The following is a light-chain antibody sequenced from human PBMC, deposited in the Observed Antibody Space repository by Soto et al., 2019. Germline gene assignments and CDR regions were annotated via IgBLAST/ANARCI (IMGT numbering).Light chain of an antibody. Sequence: AIRMTQSPSSFSASTGDRVTITCRASQGISSYLAWYQQKPGKAPKLLIYAASTLQSGVPSRFSGSGSGTDFTLTISCLHSEDFATYYCQQYYSYPGTFGQGTKLEIK. V-gene: IGKV1-8*01. CDR2: AAS. J-gene: IGKJ2*02. CDR1: QGISSY. CDR3: QQYYSYPGT.